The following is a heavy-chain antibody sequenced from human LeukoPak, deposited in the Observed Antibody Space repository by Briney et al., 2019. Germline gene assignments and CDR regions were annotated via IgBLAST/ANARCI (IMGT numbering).Heavy chain of an antibody. Sequence: GGSLRLSCAASGFTFSSYSMNWVRQAPGKGLEWVSSISGTSTSIYYADSVKGRFTISRDNAKNSLYLQMNSLRAEDTAVYYCARVEDYDILTGFDYWSQGTLVTVSS. CDR3: ARVEDYDILTGFDY. V-gene: IGHV3-21*01. CDR1: GFTFSSYS. J-gene: IGHJ4*02. CDR2: ISGTSTSI. D-gene: IGHD3-9*01.